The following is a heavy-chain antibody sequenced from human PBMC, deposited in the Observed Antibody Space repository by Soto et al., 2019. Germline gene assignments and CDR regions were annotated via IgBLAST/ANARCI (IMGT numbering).Heavy chain of an antibody. D-gene: IGHD3-22*01. CDR2: IWYDGSNK. CDR1: GFTFSSYG. V-gene: IGHV3-33*01. Sequence: GGSLRLSCAASGFTFSSYGMHWVRQAPGKGLEWVAVIWYDGSNKYYADSVKGRFTISRDNSKNTLYLQMNSLRAEDTAVYYCARDSRYYDSSGSRGFDPWGQGTLVTVSS. CDR3: ARDSRYYDSSGSRGFDP. J-gene: IGHJ5*02.